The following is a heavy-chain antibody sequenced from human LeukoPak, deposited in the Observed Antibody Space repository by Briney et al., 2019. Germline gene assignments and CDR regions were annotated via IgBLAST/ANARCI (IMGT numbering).Heavy chain of an antibody. CDR2: IYPGDSDT. CDR1: GYSFTSYW. CDR3: ARLRLMYYYGSGARYYYYYHYMDV. V-gene: IGHV5-51*01. J-gene: IGHJ6*03. Sequence: GESLKISCKGSGYSFTSYWIGWVRQMPGKGLEWMGIIYPGDSDTRYSPSFQGQVTISADKSISTAYLQWSSLKASDTAMYYCARLRLMYYYGSGARYYYYYHYMDVWGKGTTVTISS. D-gene: IGHD3-10*01.